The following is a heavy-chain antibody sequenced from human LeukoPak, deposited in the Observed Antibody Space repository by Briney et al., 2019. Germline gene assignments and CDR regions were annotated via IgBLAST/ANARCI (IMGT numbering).Heavy chain of an antibody. CDR3: AKAGYDFWSGYYRYYYYYMDV. CDR2: IYSGGST. D-gene: IGHD3-3*01. V-gene: IGHV3-53*05. J-gene: IGHJ6*03. Sequence: PGGSLRLSCAASGFTVSSNYMSWVRQAPGKGLEWVSVIYSGGSTYYADSVKGRFTISRDNSKNTLYLQMNSLRAEDTAVYYCAKAGYDFWSGYYRYYYYYMDVWGKGTTVTVSS. CDR1: GFTVSSNY.